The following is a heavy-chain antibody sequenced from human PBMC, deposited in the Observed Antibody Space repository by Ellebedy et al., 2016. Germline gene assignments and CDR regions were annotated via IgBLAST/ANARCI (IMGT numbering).Heavy chain of an antibody. D-gene: IGHD2-2*01. V-gene: IGHV3-20*04. Sequence: GGSLRLSCAASGFTFDDYGMSWVRQAPGKGLEWVSGINWNGGSTGYADSVKGRFTISRDNSKNTLYLQMNSLRAEDTAVYYCAREGRGAVVPAAISLDYWGQGTLVTVSS. CDR3: AREGRGAVVPAAISLDY. J-gene: IGHJ4*02. CDR2: INWNGGST. CDR1: GFTFDDYG.